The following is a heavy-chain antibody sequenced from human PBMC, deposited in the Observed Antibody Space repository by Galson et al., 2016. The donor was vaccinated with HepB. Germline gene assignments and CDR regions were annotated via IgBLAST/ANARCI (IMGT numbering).Heavy chain of an antibody. D-gene: IGHD3-10*01. Sequence: QSGAEVKKPGESLKISCQGSGYNFTKYWIGWVRQMPGKGLEWMGIIYPGDSDTRYSPSFQGQVTISADKSISTAYLQWTSLKASDTAMDYCARRGGETWMIRGADHYGMDVWGQGTTVTVSS. CDR2: IYPGDSDT. CDR1: GYNFTKYW. CDR3: ARRGGETWMIRGADHYGMDV. V-gene: IGHV5-51*01. J-gene: IGHJ6*02.